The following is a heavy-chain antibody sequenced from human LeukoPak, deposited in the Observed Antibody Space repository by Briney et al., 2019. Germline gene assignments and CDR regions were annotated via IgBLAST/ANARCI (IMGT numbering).Heavy chain of an antibody. CDR1: GFTFSSYS. D-gene: IGHD3-22*01. Sequence: PGGSLRLSCAASGFTFSSYSMNWVRQAPGKGLEWVSAISGSGGSTYYADSVKGRFTISRDNSKNTLYLQMNSLRAEDTAVYYCAKAKNYYDSSGYYADYWGQGTLVTVSS. J-gene: IGHJ4*02. V-gene: IGHV3-23*01. CDR2: ISGSGGST. CDR3: AKAKNYYDSSGYYADY.